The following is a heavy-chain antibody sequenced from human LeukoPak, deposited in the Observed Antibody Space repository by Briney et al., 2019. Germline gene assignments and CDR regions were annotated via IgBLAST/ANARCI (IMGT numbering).Heavy chain of an antibody. CDR2: ITGSDGRT. CDR3: ARDRRFPDDVFDI. V-gene: IGHV3-23*01. CDR1: GFSFSSYA. D-gene: IGHD2-21*01. Sequence: GGSLRLSCAASGFSFSSYAMSWVRQAPGKGLEWVPYITGSDGRTWYPDSVKGRLTISRDNSKNMLYLQMNNLRAEDTAVYYCARDRRFPDDVFDIWGQGTMVTVSS. J-gene: IGHJ3*02.